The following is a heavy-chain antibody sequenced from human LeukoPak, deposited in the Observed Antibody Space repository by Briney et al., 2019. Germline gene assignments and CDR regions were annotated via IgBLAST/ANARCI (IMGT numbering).Heavy chain of an antibody. CDR1: GFTFSSYA. Sequence: GGSLRLSCAASGFTFSSYAMHWVRQAPGKGLEWVAVISYDGSNKYYADSVKGRFTISRDNSKSTLYLQMNSLRAEDTAVYYCAKGTVMSPPNFEYWGQGTLVTVSS. CDR2: ISYDGSNK. D-gene: IGHD4-17*01. CDR3: AKGTVMSPPNFEY. V-gene: IGHV3-30-3*01. J-gene: IGHJ4*02.